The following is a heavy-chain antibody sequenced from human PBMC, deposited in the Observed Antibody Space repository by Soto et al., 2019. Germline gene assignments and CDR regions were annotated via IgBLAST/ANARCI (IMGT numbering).Heavy chain of an antibody. Sequence: EVQLLESGGGLVQPGGSLRLSCAASAFAFSRSAMSWVRQTPGKGLEWVSAISGNGDRTFYADSVKGRVTISRDNSQNTLYLDMSSLRVEDTAVYYCAKGLSVSGAYQYFDPWGQGTLVIVSS. CDR1: AFAFSRSA. CDR2: ISGNGDRT. CDR3: AKGLSVSGAYQYFDP. V-gene: IGHV3-23*01. J-gene: IGHJ5*02. D-gene: IGHD3-10*01.